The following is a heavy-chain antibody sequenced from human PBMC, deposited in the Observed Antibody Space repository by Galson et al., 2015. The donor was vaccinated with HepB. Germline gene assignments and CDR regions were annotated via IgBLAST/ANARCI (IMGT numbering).Heavy chain of an antibody. V-gene: IGHV6-1*01. CDR3: ARGSPPNGYCSGGSCYSEPYYYYYGMDV. CDR2: TYYRSKWYN. Sequence: CAISGDSVSSNSAAWSWTRQSPSRGLEWLGRTYYRSKWYNDYAVSVKSRITINPDTSKNQFSLQLNSVTPEDTAVYYCARGSPPNGYCSGGSCYSEPYYYYYGMDVWGQGTTVTVSS. CDR1: GDSVSSNSAA. D-gene: IGHD2-15*01. J-gene: IGHJ6*02.